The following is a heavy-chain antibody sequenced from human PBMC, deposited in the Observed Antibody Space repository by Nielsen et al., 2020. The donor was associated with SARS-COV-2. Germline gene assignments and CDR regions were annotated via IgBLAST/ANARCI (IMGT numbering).Heavy chain of an antibody. V-gene: IGHV1-8*01. CDR2: MNPNSGNT. Sequence: WVRQAPGQGLEWMGWMNPNSGNTGYAQKFQGRVTMTRNTSIGTAYMELSSLRSEDTAVYYCARGWEGQPWRDWFDPWGQGTLVTVSS. J-gene: IGHJ5*02. D-gene: IGHD1-26*01. CDR3: ARGWEGQPWRDWFDP.